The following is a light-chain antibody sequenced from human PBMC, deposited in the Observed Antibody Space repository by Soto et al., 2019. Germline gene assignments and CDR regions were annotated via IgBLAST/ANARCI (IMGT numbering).Light chain of an antibody. CDR3: CSSAGSRIYVV. V-gene: IGLV2-23*01. CDR2: EGT. CDR1: SSDVGNYNL. J-gene: IGLJ2*01. Sequence: QSALTQPASVSGSPGQSITISCTGTSSDVGNYNLVSWYQQYPDKAPKLMIYEGTKRPSGVSNRFSGSRSGNTASLTISGLQAEDEADYYCCSSAGSRIYVVFGGGTKLIVL.